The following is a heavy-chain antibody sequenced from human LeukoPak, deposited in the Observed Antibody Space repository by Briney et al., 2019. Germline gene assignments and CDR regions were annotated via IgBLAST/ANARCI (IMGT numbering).Heavy chain of an antibody. CDR3: ARKSYYYDSSGYFFDY. CDR1: GFTFSSYS. V-gene: IGHV3-48*02. CDR2: ISTSSGTI. Sequence: PGRSLRLSCAASGFTFSSYSMNWVRQAPGKGLEWVSYISTSSGTIFYADSVKGRFTISRDNAKNSLYLQMNSLRDEDTAVYSCARKSYYYDSSGYFFDYWGQGTLVTVSS. J-gene: IGHJ4*02. D-gene: IGHD3-22*01.